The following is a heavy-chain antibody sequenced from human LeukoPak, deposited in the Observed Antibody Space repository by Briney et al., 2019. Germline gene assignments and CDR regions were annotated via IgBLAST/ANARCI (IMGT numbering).Heavy chain of an antibody. D-gene: IGHD4-11*01. V-gene: IGHV3-30-3*02. CDR1: GFTFSSYA. CDR2: ISFDGSNK. J-gene: IGHJ4*02. Sequence: QPGRSLRLSCAASGFTFSSYAMHWVRQAPGKGLEWVALISFDGSNKYYAASVKGRLTISRDNSKDTLYLQMKSLRAEDTAIYYCANEVTNNYFDHWGQGTLVTVSS. CDR3: ANEVTNNYFDH.